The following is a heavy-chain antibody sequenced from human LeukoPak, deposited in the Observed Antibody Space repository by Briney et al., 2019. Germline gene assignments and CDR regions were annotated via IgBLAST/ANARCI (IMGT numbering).Heavy chain of an antibody. D-gene: IGHD5-18*01. Sequence: GGSLRLSCAASGYTFSSFWIHWVRQAPGKGLEWVARIDSDGSGTRYADSVKGRFTISRDNAKNTLYLQMNSLRAEDTAVYYCATKRGYSYGLDYWGQGTLVTVSS. CDR2: IDSDGSGT. CDR1: GYTFSSFW. V-gene: IGHV3-74*01. CDR3: ATKRGYSYGLDY. J-gene: IGHJ4*02.